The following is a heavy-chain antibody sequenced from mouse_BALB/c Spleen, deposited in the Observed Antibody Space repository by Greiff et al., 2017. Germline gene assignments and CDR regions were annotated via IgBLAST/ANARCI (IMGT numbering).Heavy chain of an antibody. J-gene: IGHJ2*01. CDR3: ARHETGGRLYGNPSFDY. D-gene: IGHD2-1*01. CDR2: FYPGSGSI. V-gene: IGHV1-62-2*01. CDR1: GYTFTEYI. Sequence: QVQLQQSGAGLVKPGASVKLSCKASGYTFTEYIIHWVKQRSGQGLEWIGWFYPGSGSIKYNEKFKDKATLTADKSSSTVYMELSRLTSEDSAVYFCARHETGGRLYGNPSFDYWGQGTTLTVSS.